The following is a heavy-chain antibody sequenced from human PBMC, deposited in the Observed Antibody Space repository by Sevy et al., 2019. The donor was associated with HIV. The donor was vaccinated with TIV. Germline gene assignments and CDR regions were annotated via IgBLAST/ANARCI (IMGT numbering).Heavy chain of an antibody. J-gene: IGHJ4*02. CDR2: INWDGGRT. Sequence: GGSLRLSCAASGFTFGDFGMSWVRHAPGKGLEWVASINWDGGRTNYADSVKGRFTISRDNAKNYLGLQMNSLRADDTALYYCAREKACGGACYHVDNWGQGTLVTVSS. V-gene: IGHV3-20*04. D-gene: IGHD2-21*02. CDR1: GFTFGDFG. CDR3: AREKACGGACYHVDN.